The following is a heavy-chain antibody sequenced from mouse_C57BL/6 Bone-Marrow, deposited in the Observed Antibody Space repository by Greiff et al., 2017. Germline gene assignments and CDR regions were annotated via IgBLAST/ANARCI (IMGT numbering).Heavy chain of an antibody. J-gene: IGHJ1*03. D-gene: IGHD1-1*01. CDR1: GYSFTGYY. CDR3: ARSGYYGSSYPRYFDV. V-gene: IGHV1-42*01. Sequence: VQLKESGPELVKPGASVKISCKASGYSFTGYYMNWVKQSPEKSLEWIGEINPSTGGTTYNQKFKAKDTLTVDKASSTAYMQLKSLTSEDSAVYYCARSGYYGSSYPRYFDVWGTGTTGTVSS. CDR2: INPSTGGT.